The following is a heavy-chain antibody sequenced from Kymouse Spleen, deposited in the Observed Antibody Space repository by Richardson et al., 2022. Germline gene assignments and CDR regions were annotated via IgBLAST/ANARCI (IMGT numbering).Heavy chain of an antibody. V-gene: IGHV4-34*01. CDR1: GGSFSGYY. CDR3: ARSITGTTDDY. J-gene: IGHJ4*02. CDR2: INHSGST. Sequence: QVQLQQWGAGLLKPSETLSLTCAVYGGSFSGYYWSWIRQPPGKGLEWIGEINHSGSTNYNPSLKSRVTISVDTSKNQFSLKLSSVTAADTAVYYCARSITGTTDDYWGQGTLVTVSS. D-gene: IGHD1-7*01.